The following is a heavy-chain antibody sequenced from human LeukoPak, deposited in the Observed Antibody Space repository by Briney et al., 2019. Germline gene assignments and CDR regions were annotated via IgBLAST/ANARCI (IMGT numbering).Heavy chain of an antibody. CDR2: ISDGGSRT. CDR3: AKVQLGIGVDY. V-gene: IGHV3-23*01. D-gene: IGHD7-27*01. J-gene: IGHJ4*02. Sequence: GGSLILSCAASGFSFSSYAVSWVRQAPGKGLEWVSGISDGGSRTYYADSVKGRFTISRDDSKNTLYLQMNGLRAEDTAVYYCAKVQLGIGVDYWGQGTLVTVSS. CDR1: GFSFSSYA.